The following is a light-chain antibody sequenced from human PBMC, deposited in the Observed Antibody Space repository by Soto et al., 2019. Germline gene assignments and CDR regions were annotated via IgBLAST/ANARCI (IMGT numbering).Light chain of an antibody. V-gene: IGKV3-11*01. CDR1: QRVTTY. CDR3: QQRSNWPPSIT. Sequence: EIVLTQSPATLSLSPEERANISCRASQRVTTYLPWYQQKPGQAPTLLIYDASDRATGIPARFRGSGSGTDFTLTISSLEPEDFAVYYCQQRSNWPPSITFGQGTRLEIK. J-gene: IGKJ5*01. CDR2: DAS.